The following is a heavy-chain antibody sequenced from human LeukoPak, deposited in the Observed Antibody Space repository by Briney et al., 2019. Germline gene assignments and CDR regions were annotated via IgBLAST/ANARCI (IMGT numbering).Heavy chain of an antibody. V-gene: IGHV4-39*01. Sequence: SETLSLTCAVSGGSISTSYHYWGWIRQPPGKGLEWIGSIYSSGSTYYTPSLRTRVTISVDTSKNQFSLKLGSVTAADTAVYYCASLRLYYGSGSWRGYFDYWGQGTLVTVSS. D-gene: IGHD3-10*01. J-gene: IGHJ4*02. CDR3: ASLRLYYGSGSWRGYFDY. CDR1: GGSISTSYHY. CDR2: IYSSGST.